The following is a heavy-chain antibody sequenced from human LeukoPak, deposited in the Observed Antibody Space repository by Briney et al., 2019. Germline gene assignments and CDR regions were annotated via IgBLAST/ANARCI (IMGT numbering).Heavy chain of an antibody. J-gene: IGHJ4*02. CDR1: GFPFSSYA. D-gene: IGHD3-9*01. CDR2: ISGSGGST. V-gene: IGHV3-23*01. CDR3: AKDGDQLRYFDWSFDY. Sequence: GGSLRLSCAASGFPFSSYAMSWVRQAPGKGLEWVSAISGSGGSTYYADSVKGRFTISRDNSKNTLYLQMNSLRAEDTAVYYCAKDGDQLRYFDWSFDYWGQGTLVTVSS.